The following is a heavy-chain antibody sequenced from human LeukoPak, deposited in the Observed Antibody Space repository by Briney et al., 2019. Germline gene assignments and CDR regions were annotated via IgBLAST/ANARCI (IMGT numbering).Heavy chain of an antibody. CDR2: INTGSGNT. Sequence: VASVKVSCKASGYTFTGYALHWVRPAPGQGLEWMGWINTGSGNTKYSQRFQDRVTITMDTSASTVYMEMNDLGSEDTAVYYCARGYSGCFHYWGQGALVTVSS. D-gene: IGHD1-26*01. V-gene: IGHV1-3*04. CDR1: GYTFTGYA. J-gene: IGHJ4*02. CDR3: ARGYSGCFHY.